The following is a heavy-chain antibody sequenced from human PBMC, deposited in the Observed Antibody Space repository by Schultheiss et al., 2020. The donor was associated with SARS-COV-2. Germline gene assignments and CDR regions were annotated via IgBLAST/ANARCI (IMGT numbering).Heavy chain of an antibody. J-gene: IGHJ6*03. CDR1: GFTFSSYA. CDR2: ISSSGSTI. Sequence: GGSLRLSCAASGFTFSSYAMHWVRQAPGKGLEWVSYISSSGSTIYYADSVKGRFTISRDNAKNSLYLQMNSLRAEDTAVYYCARGRVDTATLPSEYYYYYMDVWGKGTTVTVSS. V-gene: IGHV3-48*04. D-gene: IGHD5-18*01. CDR3: ARGRVDTATLPSEYYYYYMDV.